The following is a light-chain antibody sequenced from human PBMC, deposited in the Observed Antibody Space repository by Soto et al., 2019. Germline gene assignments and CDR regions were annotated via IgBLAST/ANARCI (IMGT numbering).Light chain of an antibody. V-gene: IGKV1-9*01. J-gene: IGKJ4*01. Sequence: DIQLTQSPSFLSASVGDRVTITCRASQDLSDYLAWYQQRPGKAPQLLIYAASTLQSGVPSRFSGSGSETEFTLTISRLQSGDVATYSCQLLNCYPLTFGGGTKVHIK. CDR3: QLLNCYPLT. CDR2: AAS. CDR1: QDLSDY.